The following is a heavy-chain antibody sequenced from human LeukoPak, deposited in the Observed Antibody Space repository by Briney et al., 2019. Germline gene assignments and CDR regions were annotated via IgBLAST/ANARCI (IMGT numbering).Heavy chain of an antibody. D-gene: IGHD3-3*01. V-gene: IGHV4-61*02. J-gene: IGHJ3*02. CDR2: IYTSGST. CDR3: ARTVDDFWSGYRIHDAFDI. Sequence: SQTLSLTCTVSGGSISSGNYYWSWIRQPAGKGLEWIGRIYTSGSTNYNPSLKSRVTMSVDTSRNQFSLKLSSVTAADTAVYYCARTVDDFWSGYRIHDAFDIWGQGTMVTVSS. CDR1: GGSISSGNYY.